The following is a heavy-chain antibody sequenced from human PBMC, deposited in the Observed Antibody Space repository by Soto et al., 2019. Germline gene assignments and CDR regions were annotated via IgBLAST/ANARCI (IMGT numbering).Heavy chain of an antibody. J-gene: IGHJ4*02. Sequence: QVQLQESGPGLVKPSETLSLTCTVSGGSISSYYWSWIRQPPGKGLEWIGYIYYSGGTNYNPSLKRRVTISVDTAKDQFSLKLSSVTAADTAVYYCARVRWTVAGPGHFDYWGQGTLVTVSS. CDR2: IYYSGGT. CDR3: ARVRWTVAGPGHFDY. V-gene: IGHV4-59*01. D-gene: IGHD6-19*01. CDR1: GGSISSYY.